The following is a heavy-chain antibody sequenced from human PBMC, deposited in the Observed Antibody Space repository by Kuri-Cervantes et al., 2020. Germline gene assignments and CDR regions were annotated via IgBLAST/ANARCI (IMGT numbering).Heavy chain of an antibody. J-gene: IGHJ4*02. Sequence: LSLTCTFSGGSISSGGYYWSWIRQHPGKGLEWIGYIYYSGSTYYNPSLKSRVTISVDTSKNQFSLKLSSVTAADTAVYYCARGRWEELTIFDYWGQGTLVTVSS. CDR2: IYYSGST. D-gene: IGHD1-26*01. V-gene: IGHV4-31*03. CDR1: GGSISSGGYY. CDR3: ARGRWEELTIFDY.